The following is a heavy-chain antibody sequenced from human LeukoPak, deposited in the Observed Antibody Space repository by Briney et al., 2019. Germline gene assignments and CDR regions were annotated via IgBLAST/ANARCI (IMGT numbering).Heavy chain of an antibody. J-gene: IGHJ4*02. CDR3: ASDYGDSPIYALKRPPGLLLGY. CDR2: ISSSGSTI. CDR1: GFTFSSYE. Sequence: PGGSLRLSCAASGFTFSSYEMNWVRQAPGKGLEWVSYISSSGSTIYYADSVKGRFTISRDNAKNSLYLQMNSLRAEDTAVYYCASDYGDSPIYALKRPPGLLLGYWGQGTLVTVSS. V-gene: IGHV3-48*03. D-gene: IGHD4-17*01.